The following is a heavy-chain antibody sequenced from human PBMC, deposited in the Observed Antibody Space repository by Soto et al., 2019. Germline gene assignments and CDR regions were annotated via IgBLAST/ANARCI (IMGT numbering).Heavy chain of an antibody. D-gene: IGHD6-13*01. CDR1: GFIFSDYA. CDR3: AKARHSTCWYGLEADF. V-gene: IGHV3-30*09. CDR2: ISYGGDNK. Sequence: QVQLVESGGGVVQPGRSLRLSCAASGFIFSDYAMHWVRQAPGKGLEWVAVISYGGDNKYYADSVRGRFAISRDNLKNTLDLQMNSLNPEDTAMYHCAKARHSTCWYGLEADFWGQGTLVTVSS. J-gene: IGHJ4*02.